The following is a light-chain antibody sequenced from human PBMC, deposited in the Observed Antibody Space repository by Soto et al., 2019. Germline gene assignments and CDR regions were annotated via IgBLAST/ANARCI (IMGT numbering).Light chain of an antibody. CDR1: SGSIASNY. J-gene: IGLJ7*01. CDR2: EDN. V-gene: IGLV6-57*02. CDR3: QSYDSSKAV. Sequence: NFMLTQPHSVSASPGKTVTISCTGSSGSIASNYVQWYQQRPGSAPTTVIYEDNQRPSGVPDRFSGSIDSSSNSASLTISGLKTEDEADYYCQSYDSSKAVFGGGTQLTVL.